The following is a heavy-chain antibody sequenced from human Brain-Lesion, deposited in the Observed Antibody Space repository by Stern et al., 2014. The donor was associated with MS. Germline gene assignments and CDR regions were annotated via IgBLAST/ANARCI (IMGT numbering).Heavy chain of an antibody. CDR2: IFNSGST. Sequence: QVQLQESGPGLVKPSQTLSLSCTVSGGSISSGGYYWSWIRQPAGKGLEWIGRIFNSGSTSYTPSLKSRVPITIATSKNHFSLRLTSMTAADTAVYYCARGRVVPGFQYYATDVWGQGTTVIVSS. V-gene: IGHV4-61*02. CDR3: ARGRVVPGFQYYATDV. D-gene: IGHD2-2*01. CDR1: GGSISSGGYY. J-gene: IGHJ6*02.